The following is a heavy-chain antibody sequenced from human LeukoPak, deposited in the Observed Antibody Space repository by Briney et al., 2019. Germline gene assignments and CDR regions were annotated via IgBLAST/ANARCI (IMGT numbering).Heavy chain of an antibody. J-gene: IGHJ4*02. D-gene: IGHD1-7*01. CDR3: AGSNWKYHFDF. Sequence: SETLSLTCAVYGGSFSGYYWSWIRQPPGKGLEWIGYIYASGSTYYNPSLKSRITISLDTSKSQFSLQLSSVTAADTAVYHCAGSNWKYHFDFWGQGTLVTVSS. CDR2: IYASGST. CDR1: GGSFSGYY. V-gene: IGHV4-34*10.